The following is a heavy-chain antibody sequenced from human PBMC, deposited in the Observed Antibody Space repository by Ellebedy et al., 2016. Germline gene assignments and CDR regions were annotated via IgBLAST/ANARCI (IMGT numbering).Heavy chain of an antibody. Sequence: SETLSLTCTVSGGSISSGGYYWSWIRQHPGKGLEWIGYIYYSGSTYYNPSLKSRVTISVDTSKNQFSLKLSSVTAADTAVYYCARHCGGDCYNDNWGQGTLVTVSS. CDR1: GGSISSGGYY. CDR3: ARHCGGDCYNDN. CDR2: IYYSGST. D-gene: IGHD2-21*02. V-gene: IGHV4-31*03. J-gene: IGHJ4*02.